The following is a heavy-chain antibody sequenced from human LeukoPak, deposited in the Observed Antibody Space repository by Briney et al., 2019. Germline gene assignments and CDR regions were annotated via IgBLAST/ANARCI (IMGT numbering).Heavy chain of an antibody. Sequence: PGGSLRLSCAASGFTFSSYSMNWVRQAPGKGLEWVSGISGGGGNTYYADSVKGRFTISRDNSRNTLNLQMNSLRAEDTAVYYCAKVRNYYVGYGMDVWGQGITVTVSS. CDR1: GFTFSSYS. CDR2: ISGGGGNT. D-gene: IGHD3-10*02. J-gene: IGHJ6*02. CDR3: AKVRNYYVGYGMDV. V-gene: IGHV3-23*01.